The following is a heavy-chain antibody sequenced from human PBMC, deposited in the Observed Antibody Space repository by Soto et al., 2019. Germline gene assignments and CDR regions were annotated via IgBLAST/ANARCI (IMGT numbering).Heavy chain of an antibody. J-gene: IGHJ4*02. Sequence: GWSLRPSCAASGFTFNIYGMHWVRQSPDKGLEWVALISYDGSNQYYADSVKGRFTISRDNSKNTLFLQMNSLRADDTAVYYCAKDQASGQGSFDSWGQGTLVTVSS. V-gene: IGHV3-30*18. CDR2: ISYDGSNQ. CDR3: AKDQASGQGSFDS. CDR1: GFTFNIYG.